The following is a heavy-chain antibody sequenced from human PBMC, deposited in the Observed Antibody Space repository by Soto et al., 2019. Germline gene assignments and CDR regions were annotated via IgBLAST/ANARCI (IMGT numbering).Heavy chain of an antibody. J-gene: IGHJ4*02. CDR2: ISSNGVGT. CDR1: GFTLSGYA. CDR3: ATDILTGYYAMNDY. D-gene: IGHD3-9*01. Sequence: GGSLRLSCAASGFTLSGYAMDWVRQAPGKGLEYVSGISSNGVGTYYANSVQGRFTISRDNSKNTLYLQMNSLRAEDTAVYYCATDILTGYYAMNDYWGQGTLVTVSS. V-gene: IGHV3-64*04.